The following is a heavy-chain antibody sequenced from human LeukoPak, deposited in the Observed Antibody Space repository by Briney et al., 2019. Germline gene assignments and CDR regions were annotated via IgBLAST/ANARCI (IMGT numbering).Heavy chain of an antibody. Sequence: ASVKVSCKASGYTFTSYYMHWVRQAPGQGLEWMGIINPSGGSTSYAQKFQGRVTMTRDTSTSTVYMELSSLRSDDTAVYYCAISNYDILTGYPERWFDPWGQGTLVTVSS. J-gene: IGHJ5*02. D-gene: IGHD3-9*01. CDR3: AISNYDILTGYPERWFDP. CDR1: GYTFTSYY. V-gene: IGHV1-46*01. CDR2: INPSGGST.